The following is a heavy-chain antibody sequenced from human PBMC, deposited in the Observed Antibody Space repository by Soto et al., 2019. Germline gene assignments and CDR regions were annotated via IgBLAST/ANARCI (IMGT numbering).Heavy chain of an antibody. CDR2: IVPVFGRV. J-gene: IGHJ4*02. V-gene: IGHV1-69*06. CDR1: GDTFTKYA. D-gene: IGHD3-10*01. Sequence: VHLVQSGAEVRKPGSSVRVSCKASGDTFTKYAISWLRQAPGQGLEWMGGIVPVFGRVTYAQRFQDRVSIIADKSTATSYLELTSLTADDTAVYYCAGVASGSTWDYFDYWGQGTLVTVSS. CDR3: AGVASGSTWDYFDY.